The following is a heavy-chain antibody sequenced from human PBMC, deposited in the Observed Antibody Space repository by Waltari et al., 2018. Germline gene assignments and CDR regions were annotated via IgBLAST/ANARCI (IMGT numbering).Heavy chain of an antibody. CDR2: IRSKAYGGTT. CDR1: GFTFGDYA. J-gene: IGHJ3*02. Sequence: EVQLVESGGGLVQPGRSLRLSCTASGFTFGDYAMSWFRQAPGKGLEWVGFIRSKAYGGTTEYAASVKGRFTISRDDSKSIAYLQMNSMKTEDTAVYYCTRDGSSWYCDAFDIWGQGTMVTVSS. D-gene: IGHD6-13*01. CDR3: TRDGSSWYCDAFDI. V-gene: IGHV3-49*03.